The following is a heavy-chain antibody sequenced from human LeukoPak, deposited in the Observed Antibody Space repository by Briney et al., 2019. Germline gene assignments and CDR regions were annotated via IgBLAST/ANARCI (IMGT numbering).Heavy chain of an antibody. Sequence: GGSLRLSCAASGFTFSSYWMHWVRQAPGKGLVWVSRINSDGSSTSYADSVKGRFTISRDNAKNTLYLQMNSLRAEDTAVYYCARESALWGIIQYYYFDYWGQGTLVTVSS. CDR3: ARESALWGIIQYYYFDY. D-gene: IGHD3-16*02. CDR1: GFTFSSYW. J-gene: IGHJ4*02. V-gene: IGHV3-74*01. CDR2: INSDGSST.